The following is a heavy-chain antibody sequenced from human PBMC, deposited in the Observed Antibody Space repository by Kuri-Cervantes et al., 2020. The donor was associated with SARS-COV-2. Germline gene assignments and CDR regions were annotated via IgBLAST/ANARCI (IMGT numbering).Heavy chain of an antibody. CDR3: AKGDSSGWYIFDY. Sequence: GGSLRLSCAASGFTFSSYAMSWVRQAPGKGLEWVSAISGSGGSTYYADSVKGRFTIPRDNSKNTLYLQMNSLRAEDTAVYYCAKGDSSGWYIFDYWGQGTLVTVSS. CDR2: ISGSGGST. CDR1: GFTFSSYA. D-gene: IGHD6-19*01. J-gene: IGHJ4*02. V-gene: IGHV3-23*01.